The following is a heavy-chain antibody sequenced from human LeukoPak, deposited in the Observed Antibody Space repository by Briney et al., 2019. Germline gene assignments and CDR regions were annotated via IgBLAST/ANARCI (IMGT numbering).Heavy chain of an antibody. J-gene: IGHJ1*01. CDR1: GASISSTSDY. D-gene: IGHD3-9*01. V-gene: IGHV4-39*07. Sequence: SETLSLTCTVSGASISSTSDYWGWIRQPPGKGLEWIGTIYYSGRTYSNPSLKSRVTISVDTSKNQFSLRLTPVTAADTAVYSCARAWISLSAYYGAEYFQHWGQGTLVTVSS. CDR3: ARAWISLSAYYGAEYFQH. CDR2: IYYSGRT.